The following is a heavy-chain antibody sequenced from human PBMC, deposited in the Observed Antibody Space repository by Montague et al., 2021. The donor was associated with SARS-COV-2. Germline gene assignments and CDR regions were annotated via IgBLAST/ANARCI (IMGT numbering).Heavy chain of an antibody. V-gene: IGHV3-23*01. J-gene: IGHJ6*02. CDR2: SSGSDGGT. CDR1: GFTFSNSA. Sequence: SLRLSCAASGFTFSNSAMNRVRQAPGKGREWVSGSSGSDGGTHYADSVKGRFTISRDNSKNVLYLQMNSLRAEDTALYYCAKDSYYYGLGYGMDVWGQGTTVTVSS. CDR3: AKDSYYYGLGYGMDV. D-gene: IGHD3-10*01.